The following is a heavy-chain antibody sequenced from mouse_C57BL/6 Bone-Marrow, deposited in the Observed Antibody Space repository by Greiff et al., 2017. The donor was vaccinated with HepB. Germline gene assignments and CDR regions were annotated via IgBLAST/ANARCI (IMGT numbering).Heavy chain of an antibody. D-gene: IGHD2-5*01. J-gene: IGHJ3*01. V-gene: IGHV1-22*01. CDR2: INPNNGGT. CDR1: GYTFTDYN. CDR3: AQYYSNYEGGFAY. Sequence: EVQLKESGPELVKPGASVKMSCKASGYTFTDYNMHWVKQSHGKSLEWIGYINPNNGGTSYNQKFKGKATLTVNKSSSTAYMELRSLTSEDSAVYYCAQYYSNYEGGFAYWGQGTLVTVSA.